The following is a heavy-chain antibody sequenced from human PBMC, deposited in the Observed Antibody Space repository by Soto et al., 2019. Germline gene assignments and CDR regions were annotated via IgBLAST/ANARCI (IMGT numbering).Heavy chain of an antibody. J-gene: IGHJ4*02. CDR3: ASRGD. D-gene: IGHD2-21*01. CDR1: GFSVSSDF. V-gene: IGHV3-66*01. CDR2: IYPDGRI. Sequence: EVQLVESGGGLVQPGGSLRLSCAASGFSVSSDFMIWVRQAPGKGLDWVSSIYPDGRIFHAESVKGRFTISRDSSKNTLYLQMNSLRVEDTAVYYCASRGDWGQGALVTVSS.